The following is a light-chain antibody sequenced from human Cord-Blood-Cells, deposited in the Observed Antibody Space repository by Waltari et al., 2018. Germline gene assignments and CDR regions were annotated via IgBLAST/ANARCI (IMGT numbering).Light chain of an antibody. CDR3: CSYAGSSSYV. CDR1: ISDVGSYNL. CDR2: EGS. Sequence: QSALTQPASVSGSPGQSITIPCTGTISDVGSYNLVSWYQQPPGKAPKLMIYEGSKRPSGVSNRFSGSKSGNTASLTISGLQAEDEADYYCCSYAGSSSYVFGTGTKVTVL. J-gene: IGLJ1*01. V-gene: IGLV2-23*01.